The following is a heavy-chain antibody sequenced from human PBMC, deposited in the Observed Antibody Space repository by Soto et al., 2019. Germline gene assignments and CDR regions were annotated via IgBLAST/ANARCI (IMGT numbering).Heavy chain of an antibody. CDR2: IIPLFGTT. Sequence: QVQVVQSGAEVKRPGSSVSVSCKASGGYFNNRQTLNSYPISWVRQAPGQGLEWMGGIIPLFGTTNYAQRFQGRVKITADKSKSTTYLELNNVTSDDTAVYYSAQSCGGEIYYSYYAMEGWGQGTTVTVSS. CDR3: AQSCGGEIYYSYYAMEG. V-gene: IGHV1-69*06. CDR1: GGYFNNRQTLNSYP. D-gene: IGHD3-16*01. J-gene: IGHJ6*02.